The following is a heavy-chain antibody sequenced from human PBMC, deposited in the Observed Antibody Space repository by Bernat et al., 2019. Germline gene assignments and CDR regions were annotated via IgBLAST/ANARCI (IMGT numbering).Heavy chain of an antibody. CDR2: ISYDGSNK. CDR3: AKVGSTSDFDY. V-gene: IGHV3-30*18. J-gene: IGHJ4*02. CDR1: GFTFSSYG. Sequence: QVQLVESGGGVVQPGRSLRLSCAASGFTFSSYGMHWVRQAPGKGLAWVAVISYDGSNKYYADSVKGRFTISRDNSKNTLYLQMNILRAEDTAVYYCAKVGSTSDFDYWGQGTLVTVSS. D-gene: IGHD2-2*01.